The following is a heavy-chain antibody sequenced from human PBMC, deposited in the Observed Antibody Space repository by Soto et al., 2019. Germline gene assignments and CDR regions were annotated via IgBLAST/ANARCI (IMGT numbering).Heavy chain of an antibody. CDR1: GFTFSSYA. D-gene: IGHD1-1*01. CDR2: ISGSGGST. V-gene: IGHV3-23*01. CDR3: AKGVSLDYYYYYMDV. J-gene: IGHJ6*03. Sequence: GGSLRLSCAASGFTFSSYAMSWVRQAPGKGLEWVSAISGSGGSTYYADSVKGRFTISRDNSKNTLYLQMNSLRAEDTAVYYCAKGVSLDYYYYYMDVWGKGTTVTVSS.